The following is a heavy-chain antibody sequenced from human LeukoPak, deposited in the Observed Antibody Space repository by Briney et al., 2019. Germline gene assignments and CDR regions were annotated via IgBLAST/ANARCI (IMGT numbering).Heavy chain of an antibody. D-gene: IGHD3-22*01. V-gene: IGHV3-21*01. CDR1: GFTFSSYS. CDR3: ATYSSLNRREFQY. CDR2: ISSSSSYI. J-gene: IGHJ1*01. Sequence: GGFLRLSCAACGFTFSSYSMNWVRQAPGKGLEWVSSISSSSSYIYYADSVKGRFTISRDNAKNSLYLQMNSLRAEDTAVYYCATYSSLNRREFQYWGQGTLLTVSS.